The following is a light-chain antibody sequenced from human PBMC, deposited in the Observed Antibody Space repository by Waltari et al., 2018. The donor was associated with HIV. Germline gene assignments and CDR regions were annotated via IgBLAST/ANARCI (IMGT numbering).Light chain of an antibody. J-gene: IGLJ2*01. CDR1: NSNIGAAYD. V-gene: IGLV1-40*01. CDR2: ENY. CDR3: QSYDSSLSGSV. Sequence: QSVLTQPPSVSGAPGQRVTISCTGSNSNIGAAYDVHWFQQLPGTAPKLVNYENYHRPSGAPDRFSGSKSGTAASLAISGLQAEDEADYYCQSYDSSLSGSVFGGGTKLTVL.